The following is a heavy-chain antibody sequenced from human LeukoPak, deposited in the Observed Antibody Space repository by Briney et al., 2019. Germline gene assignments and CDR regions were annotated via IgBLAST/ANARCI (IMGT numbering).Heavy chain of an antibody. CDR2: ISGSGSTI. V-gene: IGHV3-48*03. Sequence: GGSLRLSCAASGFTFSSYEMNWVRQAPGKGLEWISYISGSGSTIYYADSVKGRFTISRDNARSSLYLQLNSLRAEDTAVYYCAKDPDCTSGVCYTFFDYWGQGTLVTVSS. J-gene: IGHJ4*02. CDR3: AKDPDCTSGVCYTFFDY. CDR1: GFTFSSYE. D-gene: IGHD2-8*01.